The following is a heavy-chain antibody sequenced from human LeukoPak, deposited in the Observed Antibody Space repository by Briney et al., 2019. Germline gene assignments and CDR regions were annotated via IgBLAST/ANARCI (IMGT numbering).Heavy chain of an antibody. D-gene: IGHD5-18*01. Sequence: SETLSLTCTVSGGSISSYYWSWIRQPPGKGLEWIGYIYYNGSTNYNPSLKSRVTISVDTSKNQFSLKLSSVTAADTAVYYCARSVDTAMVTDYWGQGTLVTVSS. CDR1: GGSISSYY. CDR2: IYYNGST. J-gene: IGHJ4*02. V-gene: IGHV4-59*08. CDR3: ARSVDTAMVTDY.